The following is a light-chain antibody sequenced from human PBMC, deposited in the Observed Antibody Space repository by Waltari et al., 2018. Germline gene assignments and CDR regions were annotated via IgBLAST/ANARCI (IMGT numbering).Light chain of an antibody. CDR3: QHYGSSPYT. CDR1: QRVGSSY. V-gene: IGKV3-20*01. CDR2: SSS. Sequence: EVVLTQSPDILSLSPGERATLSCRASQRVGSSYVAWYQHKQGQSPRLPIYSSSSTPPGIPARFSGAGSGTDFTLTINSLEPDDFAVYYCQHYGSSPYTFGQGTKVEIK. J-gene: IGKJ2*01.